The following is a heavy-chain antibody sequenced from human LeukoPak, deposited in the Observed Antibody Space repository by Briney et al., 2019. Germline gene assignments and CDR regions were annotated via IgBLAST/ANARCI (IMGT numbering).Heavy chain of an antibody. CDR2: INPSGGST. CDR1: GYTFTSYY. J-gene: IGHJ4*02. D-gene: IGHD1-1*01. V-gene: IGHV1-46*01. CDR3: ARGTTDDY. Sequence: EASVKVSCKASGYTFTSYYIGWVRQAPGQGLEWMGVINPSGGSTRYAQKFQGRVTMTGDPSTRTVYMELSSLTSDDTAVYYCARGTTDDYWGQGTPVTVSS.